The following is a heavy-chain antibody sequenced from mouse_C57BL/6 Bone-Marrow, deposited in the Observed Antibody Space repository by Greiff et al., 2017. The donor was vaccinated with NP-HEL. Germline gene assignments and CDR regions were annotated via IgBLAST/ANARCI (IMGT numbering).Heavy chain of an antibody. J-gene: IGHJ4*01. Sequence: QVQLQQPGAELVKPGASVKMSCKASGYTFTSYWITWVKQRPGQGLEWIGDIYPGSGSTNYNEQFKSKATLTVDTSSSTAYMQLSSLTSEDSAVYYCARGSYYGYDGYAMDYWGQGTSVTVSS. CDR1: GYTFTSYW. V-gene: IGHV1-55*01. D-gene: IGHD2-9*01. CDR2: IYPGSGST. CDR3: ARGSYYGYDGYAMDY.